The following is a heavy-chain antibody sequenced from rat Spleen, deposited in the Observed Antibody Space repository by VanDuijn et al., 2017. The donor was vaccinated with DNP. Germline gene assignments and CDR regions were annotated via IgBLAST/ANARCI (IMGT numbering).Heavy chain of an antibody. V-gene: IGHV2-1*01. D-gene: IGHD1-11*01. CDR2: IWSGGST. CDR3: ARDSLRFSFDY. CDR1: GFSLTSNS. Sequence: QVQLKESGPGLVQPSQTLSLTCTVSGFSLTSNSVHWVRQPPGKGLEWVGAIWSGGSTDYNSALKSRLSISRDTSKSQVFLKMNSLQTEDTATYFCARDSLRFSFDYWGQGVVVTVSS. J-gene: IGHJ2*01.